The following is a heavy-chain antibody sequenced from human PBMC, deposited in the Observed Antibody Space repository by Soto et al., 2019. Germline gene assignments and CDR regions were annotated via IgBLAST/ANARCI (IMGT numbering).Heavy chain of an antibody. J-gene: IGHJ4*02. CDR2: ISAYNGNT. CDR1: GYTFTSYG. V-gene: IGHV1-18*01. CDR3: AREGREAAAGTGGLDY. Sequence: GASVKVSCKASGYTFTSYGIGWVRQAPGQGLEWMGWISAYNGNTNYAQKLQGRVTMTTDTSTSTAYMELRSLRSDDTAVYYCAREGREAAAGTGGLDYWGQGTLVTVSS. D-gene: IGHD6-13*01.